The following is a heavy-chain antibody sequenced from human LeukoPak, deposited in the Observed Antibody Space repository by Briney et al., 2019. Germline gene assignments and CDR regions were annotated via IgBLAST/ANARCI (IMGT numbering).Heavy chain of an antibody. CDR2: IYHSGST. J-gene: IGHJ4*02. CDR1: GGSISRGGYS. CDR3: ARASLSMVRGYYFDY. D-gene: IGHD3-10*01. Sequence: PSQTLSLTCAVSGGSISRGGYSWSWIRQPPGKGLEWIGYIYHSGSTYYNPSLKSRVTISVDRSKNQFSLKLSSVTAADTAVYYCARASLSMVRGYYFDYWGQGTLVTVSS. V-gene: IGHV4-30-2*01.